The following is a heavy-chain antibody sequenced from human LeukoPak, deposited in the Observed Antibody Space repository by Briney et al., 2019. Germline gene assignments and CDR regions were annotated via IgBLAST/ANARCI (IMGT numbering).Heavy chain of an antibody. Sequence: PGGSLRLSCAASGFTFSTYAMNWVRQAPGKGLEWVSAIGGSGSGTITYYAKSVKGRFTISRDNSKNTLYLQMNSLRAEDTAVYYCAKDLSPSVHWGQGALVTVSS. CDR2: IGGSGSGTIT. CDR1: GFTFSTYA. V-gene: IGHV3-23*01. D-gene: IGHD2/OR15-2a*01. J-gene: IGHJ4*02. CDR3: AKDLSPSVH.